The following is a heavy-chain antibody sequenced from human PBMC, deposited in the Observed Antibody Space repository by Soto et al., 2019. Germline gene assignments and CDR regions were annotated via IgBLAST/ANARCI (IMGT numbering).Heavy chain of an antibody. Sequence: SETLSLTCTVSGGSISSYYWSWIRQPPGKGLEWIGYIYYSGSTNYNPSLKSRVTISVDTSKNQFSLKLSSVTAADTAVYYCARFPNGSGSDSWGQGTLVTVS. CDR1: GGSISSYY. CDR3: ARFPNGSGSDS. V-gene: IGHV4-59*01. D-gene: IGHD3-10*01. CDR2: IYYSGST. J-gene: IGHJ4*02.